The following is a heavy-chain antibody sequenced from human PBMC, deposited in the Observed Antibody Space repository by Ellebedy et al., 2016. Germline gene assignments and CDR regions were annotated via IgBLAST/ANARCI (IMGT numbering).Heavy chain of an antibody. J-gene: IGHJ6*02. V-gene: IGHV3-21*04. D-gene: IGHD6-6*01. CDR2: ISSSSSYI. Sequence: GGSLRLSCAASGFTFSSYSMNWVRQAPGKGLEWVSSISSSSSYIYYADSVKGRFTISRDNAKNSLYLQMNSLRTEDTALYYCAKDRLAARPDYYYYGMDVWGQGTTVTVSS. CDR3: AKDRLAARPDYYYYGMDV. CDR1: GFTFSSYS.